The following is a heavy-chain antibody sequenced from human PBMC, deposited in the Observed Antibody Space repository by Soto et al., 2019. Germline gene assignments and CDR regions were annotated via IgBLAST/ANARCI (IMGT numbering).Heavy chain of an antibody. CDR2: INHSGST. J-gene: IGHJ6*02. D-gene: IGHD2-2*01. CDR1: GGSFSGYY. Sequence: SETLSLTCAVYGGSFSGYYWSWFRQPPGKGLEWIGEINHSGSTNFNPSLKSRVIMSVDTSKNRVSLRLSSVSSADTAVYYCARDWSCSSTSCAEYYYHGMDVWGQGTTVTVSS. CDR3: ARDWSCSSTSCAEYYYHGMDV. V-gene: IGHV4-34*01.